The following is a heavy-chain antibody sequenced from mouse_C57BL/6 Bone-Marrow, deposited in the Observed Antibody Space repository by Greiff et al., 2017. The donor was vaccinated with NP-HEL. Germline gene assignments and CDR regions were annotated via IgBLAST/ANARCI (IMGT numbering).Heavy chain of an antibody. CDR3: ARHYDYGWFAY. CDR2: ITSDGGST. CDR1: EYEFPSHD. D-gene: IGHD2-4*01. Sequence: EVQGVESGGGLVQPGESLKLSCESNEYEFPSHDMSWVRKTPEKRLALVAAITSDGGSTSYPDTMERRVIISRDNTKKTLYLQMSSLRSEDTALYYCARHYDYGWFAYWGQGTLVTVSA. J-gene: IGHJ3*01. V-gene: IGHV5-2*01.